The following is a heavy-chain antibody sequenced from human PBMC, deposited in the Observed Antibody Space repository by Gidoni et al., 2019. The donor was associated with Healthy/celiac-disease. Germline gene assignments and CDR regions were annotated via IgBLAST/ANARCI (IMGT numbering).Heavy chain of an antibody. CDR3: ARDLVQDEGHRAENWFDP. J-gene: IGHJ5*02. CDR1: GYTFTSYG. V-gene: IGHV1-18*04. CDR2: ISAYNGNT. Sequence: QVQLVQSGAEVKKPGASVKVSCKASGYTFTSYGISWVRQAPGKGLEWMGWISAYNGNTNSAQKLQGRVTMTTDTSTSTAYMERRSLRSDDTAVYYCARDLVQDEGHRAENWFDPWGQGTLVTVSS. D-gene: IGHD1-1*01.